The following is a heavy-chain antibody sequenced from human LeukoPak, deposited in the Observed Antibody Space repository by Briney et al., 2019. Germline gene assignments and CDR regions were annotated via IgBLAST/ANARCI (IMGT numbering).Heavy chain of an antibody. J-gene: IGHJ3*02. CDR2: IYYSGST. CDR1: GGSISSYY. Sequence: SETLSLTCTVSGGSISSYYWSWIRQPPGKGLEWIRYIYYSGSTNYNPSLKSRFTISVDTSKNQFSLKLSSVTAADTAVYYCARDYYYYDSSGYYYLDAFDIWGQGTMVTVSS. CDR3: ARDYYYYDSSGYYYLDAFDI. V-gene: IGHV4-59*01. D-gene: IGHD3-22*01.